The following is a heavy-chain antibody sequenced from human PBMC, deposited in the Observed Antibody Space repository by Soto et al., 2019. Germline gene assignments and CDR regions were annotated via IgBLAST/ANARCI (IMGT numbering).Heavy chain of an antibody. D-gene: IGHD2-15*01. CDR1: GGSLSNYH. V-gene: IGHV4-34*01. CDR3: VRRAGYSITYHFDY. CDR2: INHIGST. Sequence: PSETLSLTCGVYGGSLSNYHWSWIRQPPGKGLEWMGEINHIGSTNYRPSLKSRVTISVDTSKSQFSLKLNSVTAADTAVYYCVRRAGYSITYHFDYWGQGALVTVSS. J-gene: IGHJ4*02.